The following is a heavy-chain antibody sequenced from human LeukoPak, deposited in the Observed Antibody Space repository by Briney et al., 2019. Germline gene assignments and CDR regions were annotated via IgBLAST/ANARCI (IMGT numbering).Heavy chain of an antibody. Sequence: PSETLSLTCSVSGDSISRSSNYWGWIRQPPGKGLEWIASIDFNGNAEYNPSLKSRVTISVDTSKNQFSLKLSSVTAADTAVYYCARYYYDSSGYLKYYFDYWGQGTLVTVSS. CDR3: ARYYYDSSGYLKYYFDY. J-gene: IGHJ4*02. CDR1: GDSISRSSNY. CDR2: IDFNGNA. V-gene: IGHV4-39*01. D-gene: IGHD3-22*01.